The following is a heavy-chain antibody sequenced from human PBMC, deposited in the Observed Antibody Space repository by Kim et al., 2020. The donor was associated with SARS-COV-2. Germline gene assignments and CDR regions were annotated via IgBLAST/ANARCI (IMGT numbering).Heavy chain of an antibody. Sequence: SETLSLTCTVSGGSVSSGSYYWSWIRQPPGKGLEWIGYIYYSGSTNYNPSLKSRVTISVDTSKNQFSLKLSSVTAADTAVYYCARDFFYFPALYDILTGSKYYYGMDVWGQGTTVTVSS. V-gene: IGHV4-61*01. CDR1: GGSVSSGSYY. D-gene: IGHD3-9*01. CDR2: IYYSGST. J-gene: IGHJ6*02. CDR3: ARDFFYFPALYDILTGSKYYYGMDV.